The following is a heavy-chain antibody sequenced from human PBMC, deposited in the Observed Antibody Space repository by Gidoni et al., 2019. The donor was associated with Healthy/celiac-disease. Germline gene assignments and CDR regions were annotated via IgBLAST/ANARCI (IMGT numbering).Heavy chain of an antibody. CDR2: IYYSGST. D-gene: IGHD2-2*01. CDR3: ARGPRYCSSTSCYLLDL. V-gene: IGHV4-39*07. CDR1: GGSISSSSYY. J-gene: IGHJ2*01. Sequence: QLQLQASGPGLVKPSETLSLTCTVSGGSISSSSYYWGWIRQPPGKGLEWIGSIYYSGSTYYNPSLKSRVTISVDTSKNQFSLKLSSVTAADTAVYYCARGPRYCSSTSCYLLDLWGRGTLVTVSS.